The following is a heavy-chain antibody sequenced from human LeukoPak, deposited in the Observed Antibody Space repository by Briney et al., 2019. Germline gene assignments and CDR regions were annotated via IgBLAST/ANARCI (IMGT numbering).Heavy chain of an antibody. J-gene: IGHJ4*02. V-gene: IGHV4-34*01. D-gene: IGHD3-3*01. CDR2: INHRGST. Sequence: SETLSLTCAVYGGSFSGYYWSWIRQPPGKGLGGMGEINHRGSTNYNPSLKSRVTISVDTSKNQFSLKLSSVTAADTAVYYCARHGPSGVHYDFWSGYYDPFDYWGQGTLVTVSS. CDR1: GGSFSGYY. CDR3: ARHGPSGVHYDFWSGYYDPFDY.